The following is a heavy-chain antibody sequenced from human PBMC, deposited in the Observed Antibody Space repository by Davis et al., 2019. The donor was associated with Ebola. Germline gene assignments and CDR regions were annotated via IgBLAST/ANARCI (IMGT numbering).Heavy chain of an antibody. V-gene: IGHV3-74*03. Sequence: GESLKISCAASGFTFSSYWMHWVRQAPGKGLVWVSCINRDGSTTTYADSVKGRFTISRDNAKNSLYLQMNSLRDEDTAVYYCARDHYYDSSGLVYYYYGMDVWGKGTTVTVSS. CDR3: ARDHYYDSSGLVYYYYGMDV. CDR2: INRDGSTT. J-gene: IGHJ6*04. D-gene: IGHD3-22*01. CDR1: GFTFSSYW.